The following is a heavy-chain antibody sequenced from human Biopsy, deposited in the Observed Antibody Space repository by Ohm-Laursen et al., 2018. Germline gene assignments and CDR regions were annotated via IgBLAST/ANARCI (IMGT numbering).Heavy chain of an antibody. V-gene: IGHV1-69*13. CDR2: INSMFGTT. CDR3: AKRGVERGRPLAY. CDR1: GGTFSSFG. D-gene: IGHD1-1*01. J-gene: IGHJ4*02. Sequence: GASVKVSCKASGGTFSSFGISWVRQAPGQGLEWMGEINSMFGTTNYARTFQGRVTITADESTSTAYMEVSSLRSGDTAVYYCAKRGVERGRPLAYWGQGTLVTVSS.